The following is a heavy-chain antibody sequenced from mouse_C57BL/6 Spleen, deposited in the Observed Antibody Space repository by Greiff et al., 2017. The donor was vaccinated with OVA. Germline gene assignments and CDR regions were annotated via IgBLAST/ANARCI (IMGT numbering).Heavy chain of an antibody. V-gene: IGHV1-36*01. J-gene: IGHJ1*03. CDR3: AHSNYVHWYFDV. CDR2: VYPYNGGT. CDR1: GFTFTDYY. Sequence: EVKLQESGPVLVKPGPSVKISCKASGFTFTDYYMHWVKQSHGKSLEWIGLVYPYNGGTSYNQKFKGKATLTVDTSSSTAYMELNSLTSEDSAVYYCAHSNYVHWYFDVWGTGTTVTVSS. D-gene: IGHD2-5*01.